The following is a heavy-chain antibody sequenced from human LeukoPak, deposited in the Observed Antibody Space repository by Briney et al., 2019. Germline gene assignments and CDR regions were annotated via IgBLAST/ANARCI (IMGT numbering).Heavy chain of an antibody. CDR1: GFTFSDYY. V-gene: IGHV3-11*01. Sequence: GGSLRLSCAASGFTFSDYYMSWIRQAPGKGLEWVSYISSSGSTIYYADSVKGRFTISRDNAKNSLYLQMNSLRAENTAVYYCARDRDYSSSCPDYWGQGTLVTVSS. CDR3: ARDRDYSSSCPDY. CDR2: ISSSGSTI. J-gene: IGHJ4*02. D-gene: IGHD6-13*01.